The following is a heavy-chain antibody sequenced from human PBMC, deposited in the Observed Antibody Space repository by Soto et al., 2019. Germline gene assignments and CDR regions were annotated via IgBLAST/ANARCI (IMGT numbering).Heavy chain of an antibody. CDR1: GYTFSSYG. J-gene: IGHJ4*02. CDR3: AREGWLGELLY. Sequence: VQLVQSGNVVQKPGASVKASCKTSGYTFSSYGIIWVRQAPGQGLEWMGWISGYNGNADYAQRFRSRVNMTTDTSTTTVFMELRNLRSDDTALYFCAREGWLGELLYWGQGSLVIVS. D-gene: IGHD3-10*01. V-gene: IGHV1-18*01. CDR2: ISGYNGNA.